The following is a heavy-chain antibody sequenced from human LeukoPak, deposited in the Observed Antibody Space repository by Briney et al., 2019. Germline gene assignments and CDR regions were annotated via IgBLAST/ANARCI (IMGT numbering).Heavy chain of an antibody. CDR2: INSDGSSS. CDR3: ARDSYSGRYYYGIDV. D-gene: IGHD1-26*01. Sequence: PGRSLRLSCAASGFTFSSYWMHWVRQAPGKGLVWVSRINSDGSSSSYADSVKGRFTISRDKAKNTLYLQMNSLRAEDTAVYYCARDSYSGRYYYGIDVWGQGTTVTVSS. V-gene: IGHV3-74*01. CDR1: GFTFSSYW. J-gene: IGHJ6*02.